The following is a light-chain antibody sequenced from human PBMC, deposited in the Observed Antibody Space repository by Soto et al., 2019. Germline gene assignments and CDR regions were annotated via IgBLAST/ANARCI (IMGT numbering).Light chain of an antibody. CDR1: QSISSN. CDR3: QQYIKWPET. Sequence: EIVMTQSPATLPVSPGERASLSCRASQSISSNLAWYQQKPGQAPRLLISDASTRATGIPARFSGSGSGTEFTLTISSLQSEDFAVYYCQQYIKWPETFGQGTKVDIK. J-gene: IGKJ1*01. CDR2: DAS. V-gene: IGKV3-15*01.